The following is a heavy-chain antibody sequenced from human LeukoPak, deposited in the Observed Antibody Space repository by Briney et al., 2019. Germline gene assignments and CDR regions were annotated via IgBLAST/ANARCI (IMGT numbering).Heavy chain of an antibody. CDR3: ARQTYRSGWYAVD. CDR1: GGSISSSSYY. V-gene: IGHV4-39*01. Sequence: PSETLSLTCTVSGGSISSSSYYWGWIRQPPGKGLEWIGSIYYSGSTYYNPSLKSRVTISVDTSKNQFSLKLTSVTAADTALYYCARQTYRSGWYAVDWGQGTLVTVSS. D-gene: IGHD6-19*01. CDR2: IYYSGST. J-gene: IGHJ4*02.